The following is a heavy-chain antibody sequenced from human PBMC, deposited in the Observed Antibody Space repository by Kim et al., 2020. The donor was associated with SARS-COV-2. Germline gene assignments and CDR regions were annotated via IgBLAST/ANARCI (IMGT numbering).Heavy chain of an antibody. CDR3: ARTMGYSYGWGHDAFDI. D-gene: IGHD5-18*01. V-gene: IGHV4-4*02. Sequence: SETLSLTCAVSGGSISSSNWWSWVRQPPGKGLEWIGEIYHSGSTNYNPSLKSRVTISVDKSKNQFSLKLSSVTAADTAVYYCARTMGYSYGWGHDAFDIWGQGTMVTVSS. CDR2: IYHSGST. J-gene: IGHJ3*02. CDR1: GGSISSSNW.